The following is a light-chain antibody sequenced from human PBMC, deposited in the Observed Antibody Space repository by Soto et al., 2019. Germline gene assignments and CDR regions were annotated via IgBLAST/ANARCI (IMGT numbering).Light chain of an antibody. CDR2: DVS. CDR1: QNISPW. CDR3: QEYNCYSRT. Sequence: DIQMTQSPSTLSASVGDRVTITCRASQNISPWLAWYQQKPGRAPKVLIYDVSSLESGVPPRFSGSGSGTEFTLTISSLQADDFATYYCQEYNCYSRTFGQGTKVELK. J-gene: IGKJ1*01. V-gene: IGKV1-5*01.